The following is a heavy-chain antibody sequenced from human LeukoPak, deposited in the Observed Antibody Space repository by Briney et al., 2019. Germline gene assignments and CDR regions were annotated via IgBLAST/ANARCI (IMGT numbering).Heavy chain of an antibody. V-gene: IGHV5-51*01. CDR2: VYPAGSRI. CDR1: EYDFANYW. D-gene: IGHD1-14*01. J-gene: IGHJ5*02. Sequence: GESLRISCKGSEYDFANYWIGGVREMPGKGLEWMGIVYPAGSRIHYSPSFQGQVTMSVDRSISTAYLQWKSLKASDTAMYFCARRKFSDTWFDPWGQGTLVTVSS. CDR3: ARRKFSDTWFDP.